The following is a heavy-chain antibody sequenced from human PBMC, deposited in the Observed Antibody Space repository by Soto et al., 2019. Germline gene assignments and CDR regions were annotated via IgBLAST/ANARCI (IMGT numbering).Heavy chain of an antibody. CDR3: AKDRGVDYQGGYYFDY. CDR2: ISGSGGYT. Sequence: EVQLLESGGGLVQPGGSLRLSCAASGFTFSTYAMSWVRQAPAKGLEWVSAISGSGGYTYYADSVKGRFTISRDNSKNTRYLQMNSLIAEDTAVDYCAKDRGVDYQGGYYFDYWGQGTLVTVSS. V-gene: IGHV3-23*01. CDR1: GFTFSTYA. J-gene: IGHJ4*02. D-gene: IGHD2-2*01.